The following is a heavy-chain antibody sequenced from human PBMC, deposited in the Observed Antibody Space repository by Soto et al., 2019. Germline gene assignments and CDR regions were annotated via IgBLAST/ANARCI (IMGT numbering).Heavy chain of an antibody. Sequence: QVQLVESGGGVVQPGRSLRLSCAASGFTFSSYGMHWVRQSPGKGLEWVAVIWYDGSNKYYADSVKGRFTISRDNSKNTLYLQMNSPRAEDTAVYYCARATGYSSSCSDYFDYWGQGTLVTVSS. V-gene: IGHV3-33*01. CDR3: ARATGYSSSCSDYFDY. J-gene: IGHJ4*02. CDR2: IWYDGSNK. D-gene: IGHD6-13*01. CDR1: GFTFSSYG.